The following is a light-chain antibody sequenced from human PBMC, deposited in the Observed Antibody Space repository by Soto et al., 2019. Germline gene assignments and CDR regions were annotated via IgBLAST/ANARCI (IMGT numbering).Light chain of an antibody. CDR3: QHYSGDRAT. J-gene: IGKJ1*01. Sequence: DILLTQSPSTLSASVGDRVTISCRASQSINKWLAWYQHKPGQAPNLLIYEVSTLHSVVPSRFSGSGSGTEFTLTISSLRPADVATYYCQHYSGDRATFGQGTKVEI. V-gene: IGKV1-5*03. CDR2: EVS. CDR1: QSINKW.